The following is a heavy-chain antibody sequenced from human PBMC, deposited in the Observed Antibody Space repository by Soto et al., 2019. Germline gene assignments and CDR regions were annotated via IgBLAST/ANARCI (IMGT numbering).Heavy chain of an antibody. CDR2: IEHSGSS. CDR1: GGFISSGDYY. J-gene: IGHJ6*03. D-gene: IGHD2-2*01. V-gene: IGHV4-31*03. CDR3: AREVVPATVDFYCYYIDF. Sequence: QVQLQESGPGLVKPSQTLSLTCTVSGGFISSGDYYWNWIRQLPGKGLEWIGYIEHSGSSFYNPSLKGRVALALDTSKNQFSLKLNSVTAADTAVYYCAREVVPATVDFYCYYIDFWGKGTTVTVSS.